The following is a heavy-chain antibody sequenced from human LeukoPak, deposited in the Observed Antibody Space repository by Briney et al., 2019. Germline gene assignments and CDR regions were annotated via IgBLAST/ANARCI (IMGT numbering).Heavy chain of an antibody. CDR2: ISSSSSYI. Sequence: PGGSLRLSCAASGFSFSSYTMNWVRQAPGKGLEWVSSISSSSSYIYYADSLKGRFTISRDNAKNSLHLQMNSLRAEDTAVYYCARDGRRRDYCDSGSCYWYFDLWGRGTLVTVSS. CDR3: ARDGRRRDYCDSGSCYWYFDL. J-gene: IGHJ2*01. D-gene: IGHD2-15*01. V-gene: IGHV3-21*01. CDR1: GFSFSSYT.